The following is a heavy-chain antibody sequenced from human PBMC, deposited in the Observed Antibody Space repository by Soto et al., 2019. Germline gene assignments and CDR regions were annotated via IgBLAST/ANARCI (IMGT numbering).Heavy chain of an antibody. CDR2: IVPNVGTV. J-gene: IGHJ4*02. D-gene: IGHD3-3*01. Sequence: QMQLVQSGAEVKKPGSSVKVSCKASGGTLSSFINYPINWVRQAPGQGLEWMGGIVPNVGTVNYAQKFQGRVTITADKSTGTAYMEVSSLRSEDTALYYCARRDTSGFLRYFDIGGQGTLVTVSS. CDR1: GGTLSSFINYP. CDR3: ARRDTSGFLRYFDI. V-gene: IGHV1-69*06.